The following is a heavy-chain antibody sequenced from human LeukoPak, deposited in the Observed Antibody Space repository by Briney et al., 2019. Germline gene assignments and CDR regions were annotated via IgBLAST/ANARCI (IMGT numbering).Heavy chain of an antibody. CDR2: IPSSVSDM. Sequence: PGGSLRLSSAAPGFTFSTFTLNWVRQAPGKGLEWVSSIPSSVSDMSYADSVKGRFTFSRDNAKNSLYLQMNSLRAEDTAVYYCARSSAPVGAYVIWGQGEMVTVSS. V-gene: IGHV3-21*01. J-gene: IGHJ3*02. CDR3: ARSSAPVGAYVI. D-gene: IGHD6-25*01. CDR1: GFTFSTFT.